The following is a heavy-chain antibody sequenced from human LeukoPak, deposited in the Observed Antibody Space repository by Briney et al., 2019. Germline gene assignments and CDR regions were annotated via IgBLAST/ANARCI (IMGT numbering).Heavy chain of an antibody. J-gene: IGHJ6*03. Sequence: PSETLSLACTVSGGSIPISTYYWGWVRQPPGKGLEWIGSIYYSGTTKYNPSLKSRVTISVDTSKNQFSLKLSSVTAADTAVYYCARTEESGYSYGYFGYYYYMDVWGKGTTVTVSS. CDR2: IYYSGTT. D-gene: IGHD5-18*01. CDR1: GGSIPISTYY. V-gene: IGHV4-39*07. CDR3: ARTEESGYSYGYFGYYYYMDV.